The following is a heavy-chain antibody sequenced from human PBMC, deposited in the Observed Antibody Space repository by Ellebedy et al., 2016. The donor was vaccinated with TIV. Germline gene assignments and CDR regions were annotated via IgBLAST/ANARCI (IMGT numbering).Heavy chain of an antibody. CDR3: AKGIGPSGGLHFQH. Sequence: GESLKISCASSGFTFSSYSMNWVRQAPGKGLEWVSSISSSSSYIYYADSVKGRFTISRDNAKNSLYLQMNSLRAEDTAVYYCAKGIGPSGGLHFQHWGQGTLVTVSS. CDR2: ISSSSSYI. CDR1: GFTFSSYS. V-gene: IGHV3-21*01. D-gene: IGHD2-15*01. J-gene: IGHJ1*01.